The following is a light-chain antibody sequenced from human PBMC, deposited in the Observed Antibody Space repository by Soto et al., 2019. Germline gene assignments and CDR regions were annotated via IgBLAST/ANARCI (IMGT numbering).Light chain of an antibody. Sequence: DIQITQSPSSLSASVGDRVTITCRASQSIGNFLNWYRQTPGKPPKLLIYAASSLQNGVPSGFSGSGAGIDFTLTISSLQPEDFATDDCQQYKTYTLTFGGGTKVDIK. J-gene: IGKJ4*02. CDR2: AAS. CDR1: QSIGNF. CDR3: QQYKTYTLT. V-gene: IGKV1-39*01.